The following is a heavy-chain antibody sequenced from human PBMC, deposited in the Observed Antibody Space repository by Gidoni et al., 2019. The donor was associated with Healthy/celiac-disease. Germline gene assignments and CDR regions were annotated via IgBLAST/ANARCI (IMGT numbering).Heavy chain of an antibody. CDR3: AKVEYSSSWGLDY. J-gene: IGHJ4*02. V-gene: IGHV3-30*18. D-gene: IGHD6-13*01. Sequence: QVQLVESGGGVVQPGRSLRLSCAASGFTFSSDGRHWVRQAPGKGLEWVAVISYDGSNKYYADSVKGRFTISRDNSKNTLYLQMNSLRAEDTAVYYCAKVEYSSSWGLDYWGQGTLVTVSS. CDR1: GFTFSSDG. CDR2: ISYDGSNK.